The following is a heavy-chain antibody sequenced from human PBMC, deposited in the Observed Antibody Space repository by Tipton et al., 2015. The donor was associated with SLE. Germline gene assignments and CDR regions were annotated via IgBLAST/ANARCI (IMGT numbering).Heavy chain of an antibody. CDR1: GGSISSNY. V-gene: IGHV4-59*12. Sequence: TLSLTCSVSGGSISSNYWIWIRQPPGKGLEWIGYVSHGGDTNYNPSLKSRVTTSVDTAKNQFSLKLSSVTAADTAVYYCARDDGLRVTTDYFDYWGQGTLVTVSS. CDR3: ARDDGLRVTTDYFDY. D-gene: IGHD4-17*01. CDR2: VSHGGDT. J-gene: IGHJ4*02.